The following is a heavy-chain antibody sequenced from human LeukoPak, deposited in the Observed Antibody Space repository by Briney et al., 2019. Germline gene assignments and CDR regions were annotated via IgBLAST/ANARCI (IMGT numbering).Heavy chain of an antibody. J-gene: IGHJ4*02. Sequence: GGSLRLSCAASGFTFDDYAMHWVRQAPGKGLEWVSLISGDGGSTYYADSVKGRFTISRDNSKNSLYLQMNSLRTEDTALHYCAKGARIAAARDYFDYWGQGTLVTVSS. D-gene: IGHD6-13*01. CDR3: AKGARIAAARDYFDY. CDR2: ISGDGGST. V-gene: IGHV3-43*02. CDR1: GFTFDDYA.